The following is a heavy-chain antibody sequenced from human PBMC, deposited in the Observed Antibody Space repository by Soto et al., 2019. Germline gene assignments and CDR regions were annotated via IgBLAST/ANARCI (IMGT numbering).Heavy chain of an antibody. CDR2: ISLYSDGT. CDR1: GYTFSKYG. V-gene: IGHV1-18*01. J-gene: IGHJ5*02. CDR3: ARVVPGAEAWFGP. Sequence: AALKVSCKPSGYTFSKYGITWVRQAPGQPLEWLGWISLYSDGTNYAQKFQGRVSMTTDTSTTTAYMELRSLRSDDTAVYYCARVVPGAEAWFGPWGQGTLVTVSS. D-gene: IGHD2-2*01.